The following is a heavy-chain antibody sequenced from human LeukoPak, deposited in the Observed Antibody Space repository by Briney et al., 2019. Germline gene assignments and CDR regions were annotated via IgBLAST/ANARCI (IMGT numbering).Heavy chain of an antibody. Sequence: GGSLRLSCAASGFSFISYAMHWVRQAPGKGLEWVSLIYSGGSTYYADSVKGRFTISRDNSKNTLYLQMNSLRAEDTAVYYCASEGRDGYMNYFDYWGQGTLVTVSS. J-gene: IGHJ4*02. D-gene: IGHD5-24*01. CDR2: IYSGGST. CDR3: ASEGRDGYMNYFDY. CDR1: GFSFISYA. V-gene: IGHV3-66*01.